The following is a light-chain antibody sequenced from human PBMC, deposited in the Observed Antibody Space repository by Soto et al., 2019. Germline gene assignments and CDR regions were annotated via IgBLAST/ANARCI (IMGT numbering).Light chain of an antibody. Sequence: QSVLTQPASVSGTPGQRVAFSCSGSSSNIGANSVNWYQHLPGTAPKLLMYSHSQRPSGVPDRFSGSKSGTSASLAISGLXSDDEGDYYCAAWDDTLNAYVFGTGTKVTVL. CDR2: SHS. V-gene: IGLV1-44*01. CDR3: AAWDDTLNAYV. CDR1: SSNIGANS. J-gene: IGLJ1*01.